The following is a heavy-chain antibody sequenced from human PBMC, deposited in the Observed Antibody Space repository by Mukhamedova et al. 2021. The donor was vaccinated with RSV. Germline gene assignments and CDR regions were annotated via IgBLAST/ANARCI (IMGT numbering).Heavy chain of an antibody. CDR1: SSSSYY. V-gene: IGHV4-39*07. J-gene: IGHJ3*02. CDR3: ARTGDSDGFDI. Sequence: SSSSYYWAWIRQPPGKGLEWIGSIYYSGSTYYNPSLKSRVTISVDTSKNQLSLKLTSVTAADTAVYYCARTGDSDGFDIWGQGTM. D-gene: IGHD4-17*01. CDR2: IYYSGST.